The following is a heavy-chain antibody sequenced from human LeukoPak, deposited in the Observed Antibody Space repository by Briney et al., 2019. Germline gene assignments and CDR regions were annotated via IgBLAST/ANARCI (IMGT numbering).Heavy chain of an antibody. V-gene: IGHV1-24*01. J-gene: IGHJ4*02. CDR2: FDPEDGET. D-gene: IGHD4-23*01. CDR3: ATVPHRLLSYGGNSPFDY. Sequence: ASVKVSCKVSGYTLTELSMHWVRQAPGKGLEWMGGFDPEDGETTYAQKFQGRVTMTEDTSTDTAYMELSSLRSEDTAVYYCATVPHRLLSYGGNSPFDYWGQGTLVTVSS. CDR1: GYTLTELS.